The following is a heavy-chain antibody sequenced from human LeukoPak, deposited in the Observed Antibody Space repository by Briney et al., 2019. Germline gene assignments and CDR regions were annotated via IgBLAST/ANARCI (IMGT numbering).Heavy chain of an antibody. CDR1: GFTFSDYY. CDR2: ISSSGSTI. J-gene: IGHJ6*02. Sequence: GGSLSLSCAASGFTFSDYYMSWIRQAPGKGLEWVSYISSSGSTIYYADSVKGRFTISRDNAKNSLYLQMNSLRAEDTAVYYCARDNVYDSSGYYYRRRIGDYYYYGMDVWGQGTTVTVSS. CDR3: ARDNVYDSSGYYYRRRIGDYYYYGMDV. D-gene: IGHD3-22*01. V-gene: IGHV3-11*01.